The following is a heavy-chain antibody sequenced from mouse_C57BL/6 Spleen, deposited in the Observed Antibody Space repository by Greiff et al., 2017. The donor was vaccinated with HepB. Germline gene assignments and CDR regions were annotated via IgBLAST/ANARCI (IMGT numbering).Heavy chain of an antibody. D-gene: IGHD1-1*01. V-gene: IGHV1-61*01. Sequence: QVQLQQPGAELVRPGSSVKLSCKASGYTFTSYWMDWVKQRPGQGLEWIGNIYPSDSETHYNQKFKDKATLAIDKSSSTAYMQLSSLTSEDSAVYYCARFDGSSRYYFDYWGQGTTLTVSS. CDR3: ARFDGSSRYYFDY. J-gene: IGHJ2*01. CDR2: IYPSDSET. CDR1: GYTFTSYW.